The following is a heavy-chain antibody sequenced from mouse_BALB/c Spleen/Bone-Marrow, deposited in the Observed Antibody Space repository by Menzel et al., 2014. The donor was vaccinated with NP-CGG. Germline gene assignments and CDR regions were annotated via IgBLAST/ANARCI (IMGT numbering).Heavy chain of an antibody. CDR2: IYPGNGDT. V-gene: IGHV1-12*01. J-gene: IGHJ2*01. Sequence: QVQLKEFGAELVKPGASVKMSCKASGYTFTSYNMHWVKQTPGQGLEWIGAIYPGNGDTSYNQKFKGKATLTADKSSSTAYMQLSSLTSEDSAVYYCASPPDYWGQGTTLTVSS. CDR1: GYTFTSYN. CDR3: ASPPDY.